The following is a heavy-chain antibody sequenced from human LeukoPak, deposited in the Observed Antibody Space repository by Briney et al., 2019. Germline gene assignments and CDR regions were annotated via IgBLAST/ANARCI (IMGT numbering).Heavy chain of an antibody. CDR1: GFSFSTYA. CDR3: AKVGSWGY. V-gene: IGHV3-23*05. Sequence: GGSLRLSCVASGFSFSTYAMNWVRKAPGKGPEWVSYVSSASSHVYYADSVRGRFIISRDNSKNTLYLQMNSLRAEDTAVYYCAKVGSWGYWGQGTLVTVSS. J-gene: IGHJ4*02. D-gene: IGHD6-13*01. CDR2: VSSASSHV.